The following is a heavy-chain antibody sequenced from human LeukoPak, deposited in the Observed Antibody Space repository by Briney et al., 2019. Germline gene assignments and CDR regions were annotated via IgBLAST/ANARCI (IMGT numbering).Heavy chain of an antibody. D-gene: IGHD3-10*01. CDR1: GFTFSSYE. J-gene: IGHJ6*03. CDR2: ISHGVSTI. CDR3: ARVMEYYYYMDV. V-gene: IGHV3-48*03. Sequence: PGGSQRLSCAASGFTFSSYEMNWVRQAPGKGLEWVSYISHGVSTIYYADSVKGRFTISRDNSKNSLYLQMNSLRAEDTAVYYCARVMEYYYYMDVWGKGTTVTISS.